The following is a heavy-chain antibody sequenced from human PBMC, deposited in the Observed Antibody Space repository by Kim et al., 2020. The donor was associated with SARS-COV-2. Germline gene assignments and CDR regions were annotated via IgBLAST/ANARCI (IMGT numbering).Heavy chain of an antibody. J-gene: IGHJ6*04. CDR1: GGSLSGGSYF. CDR3: ARDVFHLPAYCMSTNCYEYYYGMDV. V-gene: IGHV4-61*02. Sequence: SETLSLTCAVSGGSLSGGSYFWSWIRQPAGKGLEWIGRIYTGGSTNYNPSLKNRVTISVDTSKDQFSLKLTSVTAADTAVYYCARDVFHLPAYCMSTNCYEYYYGMDVWGEGTTVTVSS. D-gene: IGHD2-2*01. CDR2: IYTGGST.